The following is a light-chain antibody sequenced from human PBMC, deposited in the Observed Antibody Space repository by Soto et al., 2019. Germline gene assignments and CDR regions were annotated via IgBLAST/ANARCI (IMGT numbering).Light chain of an antibody. V-gene: IGKV1-39*01. CDR1: QSISSY. CDR3: QQSYSGPLT. J-gene: IGKJ4*01. CDR2: AAS. Sequence: DIQMTQSPSSLSASVGDRVTITCRASQSISSYLNWYQQKPGKAPKVLIYAASSLQSGVPSRFSGIGSGTDFTLSISSLQPEDFATYYCQQSYSGPLTFGEGTKVEIK.